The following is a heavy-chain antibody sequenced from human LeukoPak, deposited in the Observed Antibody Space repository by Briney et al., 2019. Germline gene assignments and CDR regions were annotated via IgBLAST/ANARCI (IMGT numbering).Heavy chain of an antibody. D-gene: IGHD5-18*01. V-gene: IGHV3-30*04. CDR2: ISYDGSNK. CDR3: ARGIQPLYYFDY. Sequence: GGSLRLSCAASGFTFSSYAMHWVRQAPGKGLEWVAVISYDGSNKYYADSVKGRFTISRDNSKNTLYLQMNSLRAEDTAVYYYARGIQPLYYFDYWGQGTLVTVSS. J-gene: IGHJ4*02. CDR1: GFTFSSYA.